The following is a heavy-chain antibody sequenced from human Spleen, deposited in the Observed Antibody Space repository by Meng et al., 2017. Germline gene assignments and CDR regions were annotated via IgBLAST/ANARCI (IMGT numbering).Heavy chain of an antibody. CDR1: GGSFSDYY. D-gene: IGHD3-10*01. CDR2: INHSGST. J-gene: IGHJ4*02. V-gene: IGHV4-34*01. CDR3: ARESRAPTFGQLLFDY. Sequence: SETLSLTCVVSGGSFSDYYWSWIRQPPGKGLEWIGEINHSGSTNYNPSLESRATISVDTSKNQFSLKLSSVTAADTAVYYCARESRAPTFGQLLFDYWGQRTLVTVSS.